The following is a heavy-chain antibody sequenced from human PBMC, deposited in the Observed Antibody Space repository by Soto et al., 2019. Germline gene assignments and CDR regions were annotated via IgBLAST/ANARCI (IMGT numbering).Heavy chain of an antibody. CDR2: INPNSGGT. J-gene: IGHJ4*02. D-gene: IGHD3-22*01. CDR1: GYTFTDYY. V-gene: IGHV1-2*02. CDR3: ARRKGDYYDSIGYHYYFDY. Sequence: GASVKVSCKASGYTFTDYYVHWVRQAPGQGLEWMGWINPNSGGTKSAQKFQGRVTMTRDTSISTAYMELSRLRSDDTAVYYCARRKGDYYDSIGYHYYFDYWGQGTLVTVSS.